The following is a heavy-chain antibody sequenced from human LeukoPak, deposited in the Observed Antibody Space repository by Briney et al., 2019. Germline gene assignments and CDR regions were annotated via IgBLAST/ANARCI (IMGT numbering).Heavy chain of an antibody. CDR3: AQGFSSGWYPY. CDR2: ISVNGETT. J-gene: IGHJ4*02. D-gene: IGHD6-19*01. V-gene: IGHV3-23*01. CDR1: GFSVSSFG. Sequence: PGGSLRLSCAVSGFSVSSFGMSWVRQAPGKGLEWISAISVNGETTWYADSVRGRFIISRDNSKNTLYLQLSSLRAEDTAVYYCAQGFSSGWYPYWGQGSLVSVPS.